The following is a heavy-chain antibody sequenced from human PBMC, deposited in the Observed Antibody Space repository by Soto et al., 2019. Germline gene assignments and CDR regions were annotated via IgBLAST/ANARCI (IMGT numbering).Heavy chain of an antibody. CDR3: ARMDWNYERVYYYYYGMDV. CDR1: GYTXTSYD. V-gene: IGHV1-8*01. Sequence: SXKVSFVASGYTXTSYDSDSVRQATGQGLLWMGWMNPNSCNTGYAQKFKGRVTMTRNTSISTAYMELSSLRSEDTAVYYCARMDWNYERVYYYYYGMDVWGQGTTGTVSS. CDR2: MNPNSCNT. D-gene: IGHD1-7*01. J-gene: IGHJ6*02.